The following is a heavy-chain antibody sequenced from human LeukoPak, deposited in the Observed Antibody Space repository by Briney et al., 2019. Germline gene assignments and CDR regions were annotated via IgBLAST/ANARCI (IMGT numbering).Heavy chain of an antibody. CDR2: IYYSGST. D-gene: IGHD2-2*01. Sequence: SETLSLTCTVSGGSISSSSYYWSWIRQPPGKGLEWIGYIYYSGSTNYNPSLKSRVTISVDTSKNQFSLKLSSVTAADTAVYYCARWGTYASTSNWFDPWGQGTLVTVSS. CDR1: GGSISSSSYY. J-gene: IGHJ5*02. V-gene: IGHV4-61*01. CDR3: ARWGTYASTSNWFDP.